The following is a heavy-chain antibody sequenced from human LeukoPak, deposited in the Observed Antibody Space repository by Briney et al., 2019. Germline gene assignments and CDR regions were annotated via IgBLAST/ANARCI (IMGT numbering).Heavy chain of an antibody. V-gene: IGHV3-11*04. D-gene: IGHD1-26*01. CDR1: GFTFSDYY. CDR3: ARDTMGATDY. Sequence: PGGSLRLSCAASGFTFSDYYMTWIRQAPGKGLEWVSYISGSGTTIYYADSVKGRFTISRDNAKNSLYLQMNSLRAEDTAVYFCARDTMGATDYWGQGTLVTVSS. CDR2: ISGSGTTI. J-gene: IGHJ4*02.